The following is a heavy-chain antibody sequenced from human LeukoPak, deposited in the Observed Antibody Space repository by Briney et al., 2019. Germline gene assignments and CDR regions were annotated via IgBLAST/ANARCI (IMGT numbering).Heavy chain of an antibody. CDR2: IYSGGST. Sequence: GGSLRLSCAASGFTISSNYMSWVRQAPGKGLEWVSVIYSGGSTYYTDSVRGRFTISRDNSKNTLYLQMNSLRAEGTAVYYCARSGVLQIPDSSGYYYYYYYYMDVWGKGTTVTISS. V-gene: IGHV3-53*01. D-gene: IGHD3-22*01. J-gene: IGHJ6*03. CDR3: ARSGVLQIPDSSGYYYYYYYYMDV. CDR1: GFTISSNY.